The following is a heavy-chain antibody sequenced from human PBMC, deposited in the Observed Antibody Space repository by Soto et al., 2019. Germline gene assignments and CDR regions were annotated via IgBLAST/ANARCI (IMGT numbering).Heavy chain of an antibody. Sequence: QVQLVESGGGVVQPGRSLRLSCAASGFTFSSYAMHWVRQAPGKGLEWVAVISYDGSNKYYADSVKGRFTISRDNSKNTLYLPMNSLRAEDTAVYYCASGPTGSGSTNWGQGTLVTVSS. CDR3: ASGPTGSGSTN. CDR1: GFTFSSYA. V-gene: IGHV3-30-3*01. CDR2: ISYDGSNK. J-gene: IGHJ4*02. D-gene: IGHD3-10*01.